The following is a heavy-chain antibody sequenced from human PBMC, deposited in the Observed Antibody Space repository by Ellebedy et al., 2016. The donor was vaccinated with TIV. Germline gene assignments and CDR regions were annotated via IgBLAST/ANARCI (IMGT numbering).Heavy chain of an antibody. Sequence: AASVKVSCKASGYTFTSYYMHWVRQAPGQGLEWMGIINPSGGSTSYAQKLQGRVTMTTDTSTSTAYMELRSLRSDDTAVYYCARVLTGYYTVDYWGQGTLVTVSS. J-gene: IGHJ4*02. D-gene: IGHD3-9*01. V-gene: IGHV1-46*01. CDR3: ARVLTGYYTVDY. CDR2: INPSGGST. CDR1: GYTFTSYY.